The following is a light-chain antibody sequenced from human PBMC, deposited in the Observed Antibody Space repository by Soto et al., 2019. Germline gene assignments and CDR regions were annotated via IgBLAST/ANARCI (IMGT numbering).Light chain of an antibody. CDR2: AAS. V-gene: IGKV1-8*01. J-gene: IGKJ1*01. Sequence: AIRMTQSPSSFSASTGARVTITCRASQGISSYLAWYQQKPGKATKLLIYAASTLQSGVPSRFSGSGSGTDFTLSIRCLQSEDFATYYCQQYYSYPWTFGQGTKVEIK. CDR1: QGISSY. CDR3: QQYYSYPWT.